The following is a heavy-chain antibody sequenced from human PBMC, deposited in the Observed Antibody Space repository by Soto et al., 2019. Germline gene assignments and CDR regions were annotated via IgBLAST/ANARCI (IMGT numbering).Heavy chain of an antibody. CDR3: AKDKTSKWVLAPGIAGRWFDP. CDR2: ISGSGGST. V-gene: IGHV3-23*01. J-gene: IGHJ5*02. D-gene: IGHD6-13*01. CDR1: GFTFSSYA. Sequence: GGSLRLSCAASGFTFSSYAMSWVRQAPGKGLEWVSAISGSGGSTYYADSVKGRFTISRDNSKNTLYLQMNSLRAEDTAVYYCAKDKTSKWVLAPGIAGRWFDPWGQGTLVTVSS.